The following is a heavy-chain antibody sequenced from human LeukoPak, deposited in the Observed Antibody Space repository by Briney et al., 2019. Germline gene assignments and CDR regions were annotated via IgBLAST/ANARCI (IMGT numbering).Heavy chain of an antibody. D-gene: IGHD6-13*01. CDR3: ARVESSSWYTP. V-gene: IGHV4-59*01. CDR1: GGSISSYY. CDR2: IYYSGSV. Sequence: SETLSLTCTVTGGSISSYYWSWIRQPPGKGLEWIAYIYYSGSVNYNPSLKSRVTISVDTSKSQFSLNLNSVTAADTAIYYCARVESSSWYTPWGQGTLVTVSS. J-gene: IGHJ5*02.